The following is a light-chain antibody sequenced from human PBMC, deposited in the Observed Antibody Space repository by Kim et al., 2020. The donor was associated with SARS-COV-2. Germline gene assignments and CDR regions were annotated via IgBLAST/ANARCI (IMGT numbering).Light chain of an antibody. Sequence: QRVTISCTRISSNIGAGYDVHWYQHLPGSAPKLLIYGDTNRPSGVPDRFSGSKSGTSASLAITGLQAEDEADYYCQSYDNSLSGVVFGGGTQLTVL. CDR1: SSNIGAGYD. J-gene: IGLJ2*01. CDR2: GDT. CDR3: QSYDNSLSGVV. V-gene: IGLV1-40*01.